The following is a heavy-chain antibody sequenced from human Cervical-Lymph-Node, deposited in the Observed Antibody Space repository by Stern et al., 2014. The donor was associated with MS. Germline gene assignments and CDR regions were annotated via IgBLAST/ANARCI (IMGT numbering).Heavy chain of an antibody. CDR1: GYRFTSYW. CDR2: IYAGDSDV. V-gene: IGHV5-51*01. D-gene: IGHD1-26*01. J-gene: IGHJ4*02. CDR3: ARRSTTYFDS. Sequence: EMQLVESGAEAKKPGESLKISCEGSGYRFTSYWIAWVRQVPGRGLEWMGIIYAGDSDVRYSPSFQGQVTISVDKSITTAYLQWNSLKASDTAMYYCARRSTTYFDSWGQGTLVTVSS.